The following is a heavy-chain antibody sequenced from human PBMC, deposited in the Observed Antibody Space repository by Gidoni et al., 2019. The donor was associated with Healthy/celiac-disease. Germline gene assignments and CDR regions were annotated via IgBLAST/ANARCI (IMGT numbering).Heavy chain of an antibody. CDR2: ISGSGGST. J-gene: IGHJ4*02. D-gene: IGHD6-13*01. V-gene: IGHV3-23*01. CDR1: GFTFSSYA. Sequence: EVQLLESGGGLVQPGGSLRLSCAASGFTFSSYAMSWVRQAPGKGLEWVSAISGSGGSTYYADSVKGRFTISRDNSKNTLYLQMNSLRAEDTAVYYCAKGRGFIAAAGSGYFDYWGQGTLVTVSS. CDR3: AKGRGFIAAAGSGYFDY.